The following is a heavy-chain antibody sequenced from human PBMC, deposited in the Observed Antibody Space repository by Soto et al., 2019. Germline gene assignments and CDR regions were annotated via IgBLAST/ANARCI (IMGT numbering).Heavy chain of an antibody. CDR3: VKNSGWFNT. CDR2: IDGSGGIT. Sequence: QLLQSGGGLVQPGGSLTLSCAASGFTFGTTDMSWVRQAPGEGLEWVSTIDGSGGITYYADSVKGRFTISRDNSRNTVYLLMNNLRGDVTALYYCVKNSGWFNTWGQGALVTVSS. D-gene: IGHD3-10*01. V-gene: IGHV3-23*01. CDR1: GFTFGTTD. J-gene: IGHJ5*02.